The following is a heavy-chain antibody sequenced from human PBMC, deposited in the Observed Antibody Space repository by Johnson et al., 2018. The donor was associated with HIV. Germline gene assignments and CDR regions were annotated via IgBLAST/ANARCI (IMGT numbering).Heavy chain of an antibody. CDR1: GFTFSSYW. CDR2: IGTAGDT. CDR3: ARLERLGGLSRVLDM. Sequence: VRLVESGGGLVQPGGSLRLSCAASGFTFSSYWMHWVRQATGKGLEWVSAIGTAGDTSYPGSVKGRFTISRENAKNSLYLQMNYLRVEDTAVYYCARLERLGGLSRVLDMWGQGTMVTVSS. J-gene: IGHJ3*02. D-gene: IGHD6-19*01. V-gene: IGHV3-13*01.